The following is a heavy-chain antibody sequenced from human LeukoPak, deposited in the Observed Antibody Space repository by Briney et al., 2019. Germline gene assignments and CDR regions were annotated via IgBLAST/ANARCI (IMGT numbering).Heavy chain of an antibody. CDR3: ARSTAWIQLWYLD. D-gene: IGHD5-18*01. CDR1: GGSISSSNW. V-gene: IGHV4-4*02. Sequence: PSETLSLACAVSGGSISSSNWWNWFRQPPGKGLEWIGEIYHSGSTNYNPSLKSRVTISVDKSKNQFSLKLSSVTAADTAVYYCARSTAWIQLWYLDWGQGTLVTVSS. J-gene: IGHJ4*02. CDR2: IYHSGST.